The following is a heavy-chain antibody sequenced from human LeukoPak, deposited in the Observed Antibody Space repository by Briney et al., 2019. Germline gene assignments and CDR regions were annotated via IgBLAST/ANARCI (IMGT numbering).Heavy chain of an antibody. D-gene: IGHD3-16*01. CDR1: GFTFSSYG. Sequence: GGSLRLSCAASGFTFSSYGMHWVRQAPGKGLEWVAVIWNDGTNKYYADSVKGRFTISRDNSKNTLYLQMNSLRAEDTAVYYCAGDLYADYVWGSFDYWGQGTLVTVSS. CDR2: IWNDGTNK. CDR3: AGDLYADYVWGSFDY. J-gene: IGHJ4*02. V-gene: IGHV3-33*01.